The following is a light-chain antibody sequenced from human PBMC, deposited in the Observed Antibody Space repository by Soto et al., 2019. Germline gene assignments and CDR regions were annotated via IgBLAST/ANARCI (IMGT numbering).Light chain of an antibody. V-gene: IGLV2-14*01. Sequence: QSALTQPASVSGSPGQSITISCTGTSSDFGGYTYVSWYQQHPGKAPKLIIYDVSNRPSGVSYRFPGSESGNTASLTISGLQAEDEADYYCSSYATSSTLDVVFGGGTKLTVL. CDR3: SSYATSSTLDVV. CDR2: DVS. CDR1: SSDFGGYTY. J-gene: IGLJ2*01.